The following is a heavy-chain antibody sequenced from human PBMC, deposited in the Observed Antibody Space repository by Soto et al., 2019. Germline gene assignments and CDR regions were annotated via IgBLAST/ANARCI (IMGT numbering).Heavy chain of an antibody. V-gene: IGHV1-69*13. CDR1: GGTFSSYA. Sequence: SVKVSCKASGGTFSSYAISWLRQSPGQGLEWMGGIIPIFGTANYAQKFQGRVTITADESTSTAYMELSSLRSEDTAVYYCARGGVDIVVVPAARGYYYYGMDVWGQGTTVTVSS. CDR3: ARGGVDIVVVPAARGYYYYGMDV. CDR2: IIPIFGTA. D-gene: IGHD2-2*01. J-gene: IGHJ6*02.